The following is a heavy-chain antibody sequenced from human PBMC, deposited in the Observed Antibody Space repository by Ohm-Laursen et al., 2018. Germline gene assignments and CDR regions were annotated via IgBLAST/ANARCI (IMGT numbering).Heavy chain of an antibody. D-gene: IGHD3-10*01. J-gene: IGHJ4*02. CDR2: IIPILGIA. V-gene: IGHV1-69*04. CDR3: ARDWGLYGERTMVRADH. CDR1: GGTFSSYA. Sequence: SVKVSCKASGGTFSSYAISWVRQAPGQGLEWMGRIIPILGIANYAQKFQGRVTITADKSTSTAYMELSSLRSNDTAVYYCARDWGLYGERTMVRADHWGQGTLVTVSS.